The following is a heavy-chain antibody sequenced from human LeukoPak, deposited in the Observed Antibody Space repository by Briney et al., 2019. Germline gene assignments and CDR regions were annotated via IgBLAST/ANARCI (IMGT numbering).Heavy chain of an antibody. CDR1: GFTVSTNY. CDR3: ARGRSRRSSSWSYYYYGMDV. V-gene: IGHV3-53*01. CDR2: FYSGGNT. D-gene: IGHD6-13*01. J-gene: IGHJ6*02. Sequence: GGSLRLSCVASGFTVSTNYMSWVRQAPGKGLEWVSVFYSGGNTYYAGSVKGRFTISRDTSKNTLYLQMDSLRAEDTAVYYCARGRSRRSSSWSYYYYGMDVWGQGTTVTVSS.